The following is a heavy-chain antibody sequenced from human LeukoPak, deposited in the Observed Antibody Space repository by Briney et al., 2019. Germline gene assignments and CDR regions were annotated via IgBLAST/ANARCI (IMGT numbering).Heavy chain of an antibody. D-gene: IGHD3-22*01. CDR1: RFIFSTYA. J-gene: IGHJ4*02. CDR2: ISYDGGNK. V-gene: IGHV3-30-3*01. CDR3: ARDAYDKNGYYRIFDS. Sequence: GGSLRLSCAASRFIFSTYAMHWVRKAPGKGLGWVAVISYDGGNKYFADSVKGRFTISRDNSKNTLYLQMNSLRADDTAVYYCARDAYDKNGYYRIFDSWGQGTLVTVSS.